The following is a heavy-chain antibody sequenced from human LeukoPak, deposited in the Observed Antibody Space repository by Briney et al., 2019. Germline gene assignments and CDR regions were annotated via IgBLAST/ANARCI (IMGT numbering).Heavy chain of an antibody. CDR2: ISSSSSTI. Sequence: GGSLRLSCAASGFTFSSYSMNWVRQAPGKGLEWFSYISSSSSTIYYADSVKGRFTISRDNAKNSLYLQMDSLRAEDTALYYCARTHSSSCGIIDFWGQGTLVTVSS. CDR1: GFTFSSYS. CDR3: ARTHSSSCGIIDF. D-gene: IGHD6-13*01. V-gene: IGHV3-48*01. J-gene: IGHJ4*02.